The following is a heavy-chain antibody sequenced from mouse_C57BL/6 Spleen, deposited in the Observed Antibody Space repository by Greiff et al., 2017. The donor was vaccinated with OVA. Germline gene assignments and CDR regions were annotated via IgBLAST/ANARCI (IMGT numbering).Heavy chain of an antibody. Sequence: QVQLKQSGPELVKPGASVKISCKASGYAFSSSWMNWVKQRPGKGLEWIGRIYPGDGDTNYNGKFKGKATLTADKSSSTAYMQLSSLTSEDSAVYFCARGDYYGSSYGRYFDYWGQGTTLTVSS. CDR3: ARGDYYGSSYGRYFDY. D-gene: IGHD1-1*01. J-gene: IGHJ2*01. CDR2: IYPGDGDT. CDR1: GYAFSSSW. V-gene: IGHV1-82*01.